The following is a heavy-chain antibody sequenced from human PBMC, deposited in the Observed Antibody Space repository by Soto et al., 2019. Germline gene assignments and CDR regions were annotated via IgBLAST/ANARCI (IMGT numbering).Heavy chain of an antibody. CDR1: GFTVGNNY. CDR2: IYSTGTT. CDR3: AKDGRGSGSHYNSFGY. Sequence: EVQLVESGGGLIQPGGSLKLSCAASGFTVGNNYMSWVRQAPGKGLEWVSLIYSTGTTKYADSGNGRFNVSSDNAKNTLYRQMNSLRAEDTAVYYCAKDGRGSGSHYNSFGYWGQGTLVTVSS. D-gene: IGHD3-10*01. J-gene: IGHJ4*02. V-gene: IGHV3-53*01.